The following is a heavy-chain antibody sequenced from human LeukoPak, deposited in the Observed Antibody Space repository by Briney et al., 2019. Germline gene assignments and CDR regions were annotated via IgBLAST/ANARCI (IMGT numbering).Heavy chain of an antibody. CDR2: IYYSGST. J-gene: IGHJ5*02. CDR1: GGSISSSSYY. V-gene: IGHV4-39*01. Sequence: PSETLSLTCTVSGGSISSSSYYWRWIRQPPGKGLEWIGSIYYSGSTYYNPSLKSRVTISVDTSKNQFSLKLSSVTAADTAAYYCARRRTVTSGWFDPWGQGTLVTVSS. CDR3: ARRRTVTSGWFDP. D-gene: IGHD4-11*01.